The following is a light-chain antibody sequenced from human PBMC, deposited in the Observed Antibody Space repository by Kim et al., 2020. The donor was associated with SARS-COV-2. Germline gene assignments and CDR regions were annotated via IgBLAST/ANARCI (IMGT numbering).Light chain of an antibody. J-gene: IGLJ3*02. Sequence: APGKTARITVGGNNIGSKSVHWYQQKPGQAPVLVIYYDSDRHSGIPERFSGSNSGNTATLTISRVEAGDEADYYCQVWDSSSDHPVFGGGTQLTVL. CDR1: NIGSKS. V-gene: IGLV3-21*04. CDR2: YDS. CDR3: QVWDSSSDHPV.